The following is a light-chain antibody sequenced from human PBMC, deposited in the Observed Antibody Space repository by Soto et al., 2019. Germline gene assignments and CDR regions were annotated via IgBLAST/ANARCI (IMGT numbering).Light chain of an antibody. V-gene: IGLV2-14*01. CDR3: TSYSSTDTFYV. J-gene: IGLJ1*01. Sequence: QSVLTQPASVSASPGQSITISCTGSSSDVGAYYYVSWYQHHPGKAPKLIIYQVTNRPSGVSDRFSGSKSGNTASLTISGLRADDEADYYCTSYSSTDTFYVFGTGTKLTVL. CDR2: QVT. CDR1: SSDVGAYYY.